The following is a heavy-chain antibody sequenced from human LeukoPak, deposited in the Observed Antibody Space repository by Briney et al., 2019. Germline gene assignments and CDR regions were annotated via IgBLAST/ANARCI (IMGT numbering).Heavy chain of an antibody. CDR3: ARSGYSYGRIYFDY. Sequence: ASVKVSCKASGYTFTGYYMHWVRQAPGQGLEWMGRINPNSGGTNYAQKFQGGVTMTRDTSISTAYMELSRLRSDDTAVYYCARSGYSYGRIYFDYWGQGTLVTVSS. V-gene: IGHV1-2*06. CDR1: GYTFTGYY. J-gene: IGHJ4*02. D-gene: IGHD5-18*01. CDR2: INPNSGGT.